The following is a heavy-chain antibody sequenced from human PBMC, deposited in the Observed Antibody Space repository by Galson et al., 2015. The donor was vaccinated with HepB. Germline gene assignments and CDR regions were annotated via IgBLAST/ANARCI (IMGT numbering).Heavy chain of an antibody. Sequence: ETLSLTCAVSGDSITNPNWWNWVRQSPGKGLEWIGEISHSGKANYNPSLESRITISLDTSNNQFSLKVTSVTAADTAVYYGARVRRGCSNYNCYLDPWGQGTLVTVSS. D-gene: IGHD2-21*01. V-gene: IGHV4/OR15-8*01. J-gene: IGHJ5*02. CDR2: ISHSGKA. CDR1: GDSITNPNW. CDR3: ARVRRGCSNYNCYLDP.